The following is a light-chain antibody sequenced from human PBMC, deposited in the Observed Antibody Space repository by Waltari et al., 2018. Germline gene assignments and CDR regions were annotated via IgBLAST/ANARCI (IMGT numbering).Light chain of an antibody. CDR2: GAS. CDR1: QSVSSN. J-gene: IGKJ1*01. CDR3: QQYNNWPSSWT. Sequence: EIVMTQSPATLSVSPGERATLHCRASQSVSSNLACYQQKPGTAPRLLTYGASTRATGIPARFSGSGSGTEFTLTISSMQSEDFAVYYCQQYNNWPSSWTFGQGTKVEIK. V-gene: IGKV3-15*01.